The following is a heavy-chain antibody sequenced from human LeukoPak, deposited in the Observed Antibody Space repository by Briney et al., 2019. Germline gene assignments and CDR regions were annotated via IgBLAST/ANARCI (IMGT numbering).Heavy chain of an antibody. V-gene: IGHV1-18*01. J-gene: IGHJ4*02. Sequence: ASVKVSCKASRYTFTSYGITWVRQAPGQGLEWMGWISTYNGNTNYAQKLQGRVTMTTDTSTSTAYMELRSLRSDDTAVYYCARLLTGTNHIDYWGQGTLVTVSS. CDR1: RYTFTSYG. D-gene: IGHD1/OR15-1a*01. CDR3: ARLLTGTNHIDY. CDR2: ISTYNGNT.